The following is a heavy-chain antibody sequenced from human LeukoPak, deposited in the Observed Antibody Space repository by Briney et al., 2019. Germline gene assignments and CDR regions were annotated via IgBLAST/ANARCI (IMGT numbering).Heavy chain of an antibody. CDR2: IYYSGST. Sequence: SETLSLTCTVSGGSISSYYWSWIRQPPGKGLEWIGYIYYSGSTNYNPSLKSRVTISVDTSKNQFSLKLSSVTAADTAVYYCARARSIAARGWFDPWGQGPLVTVSS. V-gene: IGHV4-59*01. J-gene: IGHJ5*02. CDR3: ARARSIAARGWFDP. D-gene: IGHD6-6*01. CDR1: GGSISSYY.